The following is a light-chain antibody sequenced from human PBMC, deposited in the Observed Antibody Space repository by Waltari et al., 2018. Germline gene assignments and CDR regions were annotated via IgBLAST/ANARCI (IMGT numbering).Light chain of an antibody. V-gene: IGLV1-44*01. Sequence: QSVLTQPPSASGTPGQRVTISCSGSSSNLGTNPVNWYQQLPGAAPKLLLYSNDQRPSGAPDRFSGSKSGTSASLAISGLQSEDEADYYCATWDDSLNGQLFGGGTKLAVL. CDR2: SND. CDR3: ATWDDSLNGQL. J-gene: IGLJ2*01. CDR1: SSNLGTNP.